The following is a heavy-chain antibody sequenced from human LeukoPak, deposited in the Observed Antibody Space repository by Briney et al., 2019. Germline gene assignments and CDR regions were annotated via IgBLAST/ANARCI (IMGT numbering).Heavy chain of an antibody. CDR3: ARGGGAQPKPSYYYYYYMDV. CDR2: ISINRGNT. D-gene: IGHD3-16*01. J-gene: IGHJ6*03. V-gene: IGHV1-18*01. CDR1: GYTSTNYG. Sequence: ASVKVSCKASGYTSTNYGISWVRQAPGQGLEWMGWISINRGNTNYAQKFQGRVSMTTDTSTSTAYMELRGLRSDDTAMYYCARGGGAQPKPSYYYYYYMDVWGKGTTVTISS.